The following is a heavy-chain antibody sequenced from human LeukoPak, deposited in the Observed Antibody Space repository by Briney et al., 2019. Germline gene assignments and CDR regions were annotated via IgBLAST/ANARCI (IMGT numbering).Heavy chain of an antibody. J-gene: IGHJ4*02. Sequence: ASVKVSCKASGYTFTGYYMHWVRQAPGQGLEWMGIINPSGGSTSYAQKFQGRVTMTRDMSTSTVYMELSSLRSEDTAVYYCARVNRDYYDSSGLNYFDYWGQGTLVTVSS. CDR2: INPSGGST. CDR3: ARVNRDYYDSSGLNYFDY. CDR1: GYTFTGYY. D-gene: IGHD3-22*01. V-gene: IGHV1-46*01.